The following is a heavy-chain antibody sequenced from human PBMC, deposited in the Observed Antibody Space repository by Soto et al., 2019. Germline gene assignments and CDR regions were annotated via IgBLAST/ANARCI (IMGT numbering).Heavy chain of an antibody. J-gene: IGHJ3*02. Sequence: GGSLRLSCAASGFTFSSYAMHWVRQAPGKGLEWVAVISYDGSNKYYADSVKGRFTISRDNSKNTLYLQMNSLRAEDTAVYYCARAIKIGAFDIWGQGTMVTVSS. CDR3: ARAIKIGAFDI. V-gene: IGHV3-30-3*01. D-gene: IGHD5-12*01. CDR1: GFTFSSYA. CDR2: ISYDGSNK.